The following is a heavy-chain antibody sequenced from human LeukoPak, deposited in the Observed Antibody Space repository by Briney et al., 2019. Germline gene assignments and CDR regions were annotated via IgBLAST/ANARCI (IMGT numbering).Heavy chain of an antibody. CDR2: IWYDGSNK. CDR1: GFTFSTYG. CDR3: AKDVYAYGGIDY. D-gene: IGHD4-23*01. V-gene: IGHV3-33*06. J-gene: IGHJ4*02. Sequence: GGSLRLSCATSGFTFSTYGMHWVRQAPGKGLEWLAVIWYDGSNKYYTDSVKGRFTISRDNSKNTLYLQMNSLRAEDTAVYYCAKDVYAYGGIDYWGQGTLVTVSS.